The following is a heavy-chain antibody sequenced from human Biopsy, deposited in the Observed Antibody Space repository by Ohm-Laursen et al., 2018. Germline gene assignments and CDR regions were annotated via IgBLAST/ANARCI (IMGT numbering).Heavy chain of an antibody. CDR3: ARTTRDNCWSGSYKMGLWFNP. CDR1: GGSIISYY. Sequence: GTLSLTCSVSGGSIISYYWTWIRQPPGKGLEWIGHVYNGGITNYNPSLKSRVTISKDTSKNQFSLQVNSVTAADTAVYYCARTTRDNCWSGSYKMGLWFNPWGQGTLVIVSS. J-gene: IGHJ5*02. V-gene: IGHV4-59*01. D-gene: IGHD3-3*01. CDR2: VYNGGIT.